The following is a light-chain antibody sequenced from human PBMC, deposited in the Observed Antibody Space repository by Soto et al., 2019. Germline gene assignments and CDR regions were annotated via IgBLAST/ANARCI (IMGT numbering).Light chain of an antibody. J-gene: IGKJ2*01. CDR3: QLFVGSLPRAMYT. CDR1: QSVSSSY. V-gene: IGKV3-20*01. Sequence: EIVLTQSPGTLSLSPGERSSLSCRASQSVSSSYLAWYQQKPGQAPRLLIYGASSRATGSPDRFSGSGSGADFTLTISRLEPEDFAVYYCQLFVGSLPRAMYTFGQGTKLEIK. CDR2: GAS.